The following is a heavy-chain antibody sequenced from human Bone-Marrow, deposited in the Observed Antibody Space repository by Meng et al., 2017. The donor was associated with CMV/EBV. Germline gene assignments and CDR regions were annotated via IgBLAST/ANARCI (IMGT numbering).Heavy chain of an antibody. CDR1: GFTFDDYG. CDR3: ARLGYCSSTSCYTVYYYGMDV. V-gene: IGHV4-34*01. J-gene: IGHJ6*02. D-gene: IGHD2-2*02. CDR2: INHSGST. Sequence: ESLKISCAASGFTFDDYGMSWVRQPPGKGLEWIGEINHSGSTNYNPSLKSRVTISVDTSKNQFSLKLSSVTAADTAVYYCARLGYCSSTSCYTVYYYGMDVWGQGTTVTVSS.